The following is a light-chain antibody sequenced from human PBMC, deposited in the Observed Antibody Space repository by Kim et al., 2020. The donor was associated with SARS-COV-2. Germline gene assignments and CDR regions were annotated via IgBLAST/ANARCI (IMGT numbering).Light chain of an antibody. Sequence: EIVLTQSPATLSLTPGERATLSCRASQRVSSSYFAWYQQKPGQAPKLLIYATSTRATGIPDRFSGSGSGTDFSLTISRLEPEDFAVYYCQQYDSSPPLTFGGGTKVDIK. CDR3: QQYDSSPPLT. CDR1: QRVSSSY. CDR2: ATS. J-gene: IGKJ4*01. V-gene: IGKV3-20*01.